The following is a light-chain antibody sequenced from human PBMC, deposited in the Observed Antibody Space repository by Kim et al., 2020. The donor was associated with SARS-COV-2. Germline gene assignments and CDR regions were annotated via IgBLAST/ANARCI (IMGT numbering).Light chain of an antibody. Sequence: DIVLTQSPATLSLSPGERATLSCRASQSVSTYLAWYQQRSGQAPRVLIYDASNRATGIPARFSGSGSGTDLTLTLRSLQPEDFAVYYCQQCSIWPLTFRGGTKLDI. V-gene: IGKV3-11*01. CDR2: DAS. CDR3: QQCSIWPLT. CDR1: QSVSTY. J-gene: IGKJ4*01.